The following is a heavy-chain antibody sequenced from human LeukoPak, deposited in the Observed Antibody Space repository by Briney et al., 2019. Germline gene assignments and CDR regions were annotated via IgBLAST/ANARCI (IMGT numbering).Heavy chain of an antibody. Sequence: GGSLRLSCAASGFTFSSYAMSWVRQAPGKGLEWVSAISGSGGSTYYADSVKGRFTISRDNSKNTLYLQMNSLRAEDTAVYYCAKFSGSHYYYYYMNVWGKGTTVTVSS. J-gene: IGHJ6*03. D-gene: IGHD1-26*01. CDR2: ISGSGGST. V-gene: IGHV3-23*01. CDR3: AKFSGSHYYYYYMNV. CDR1: GFTFSSYA.